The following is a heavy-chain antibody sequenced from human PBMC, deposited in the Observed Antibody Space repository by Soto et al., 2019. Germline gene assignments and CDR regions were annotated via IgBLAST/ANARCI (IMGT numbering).Heavy chain of an antibody. Sequence: EVQLLESGGGLVQPGGSLRLSCAASGFTFSSYAMNWVRQAPGKGLEWVSGISGGGSTSYADSLKGRFTISRDNSKNTLYLQMNSLRAEDTAVYYCARVYDSRGLGNYYYGMDVWGQGTTVTVSS. CDR2: ISGGGST. CDR1: GFTFSSYA. V-gene: IGHV3-23*01. J-gene: IGHJ6*02. CDR3: ARVYDSRGLGNYYYGMDV. D-gene: IGHD3-22*01.